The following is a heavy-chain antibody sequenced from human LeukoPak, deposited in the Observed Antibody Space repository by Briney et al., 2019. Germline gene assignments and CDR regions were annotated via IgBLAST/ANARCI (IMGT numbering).Heavy chain of an antibody. D-gene: IGHD3-22*01. CDR3: TRDLPPYYYDSSGYYPTFDY. CDR2: IRSKAYGGTT. Sequence: PGGSLRLSCTASGFTFGDYAMSWVRQAPGKGLEWVGFIRSKAYGGTTEYAASVKGRFTISRDDSKSIAYLQMNSLKTEDTAVYYCTRDLPPYYYDSSGYYPTFDYWGQGTLVTVSS. CDR1: GFTFGDYA. J-gene: IGHJ4*02. V-gene: IGHV3-49*04.